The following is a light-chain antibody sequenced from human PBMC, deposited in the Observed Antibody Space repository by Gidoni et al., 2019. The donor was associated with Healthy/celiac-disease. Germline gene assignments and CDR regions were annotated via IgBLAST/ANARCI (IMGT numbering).Light chain of an antibody. V-gene: IGLV1-44*01. CDR3: AAWDDSLNAQGWV. J-gene: IGLJ3*02. CDR2: SNN. Sequence: QSVLTQPPSASGPPGQRVTISCSGSSSNIGSNTVTWYQQLPGTAPTLLIYSNNQRPSGVPDRFSGSKSGTSASLAISGLQSEDEADYYCAAWDDSLNAQGWVFGGGTKLTVL. CDR1: SSNIGSNT.